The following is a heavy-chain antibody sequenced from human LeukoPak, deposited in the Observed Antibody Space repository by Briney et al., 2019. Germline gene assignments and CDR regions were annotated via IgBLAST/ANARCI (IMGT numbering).Heavy chain of an antibody. CDR2: MNPNSGNT. J-gene: IGHJ3*02. D-gene: IGHD3-3*01. Sequence: ASVKVSCKASGGTFTSYDINWVRQATGQGLEWMGWMNPNSGNTGYAQKFQGRVTITRNTSISTAYMELSSLRSEDTAVYYCARKSTDYYDFWSGSIFDIWGQGTMVTVSS. CDR3: ARKSTDYYDFWSGSIFDI. CDR1: GGTFTSYD. V-gene: IGHV1-8*03.